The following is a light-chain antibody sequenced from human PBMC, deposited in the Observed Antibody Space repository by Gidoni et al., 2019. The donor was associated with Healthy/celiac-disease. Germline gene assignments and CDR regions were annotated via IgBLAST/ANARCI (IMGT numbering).Light chain of an antibody. J-gene: IGKJ1*01. Sequence: EIVMTPSPATLSVSPGERATLSCRASQSVSSNLAWYQQKTGQAPRRLIYGASTRATGIPARFSGSGSGTEFTLTISSLQSEDFAVYYCQQYNNWLTWTFGQGTKVEIK. CDR1: QSVSSN. CDR2: GAS. V-gene: IGKV3-15*01. CDR3: QQYNNWLTWT.